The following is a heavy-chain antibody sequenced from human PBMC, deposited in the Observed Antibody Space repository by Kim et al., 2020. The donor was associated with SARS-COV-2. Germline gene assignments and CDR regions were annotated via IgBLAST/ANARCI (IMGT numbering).Heavy chain of an antibody. V-gene: IGHV1-3*01. Sequence: KFQGRATITRDTSANTAYMELSSLRSEDTAVYYCARSYGDPDYYYYGMDVWGQGTTVTVSS. J-gene: IGHJ6*02. D-gene: IGHD4-17*01. CDR3: ARSYGDPDYYYYGMDV.